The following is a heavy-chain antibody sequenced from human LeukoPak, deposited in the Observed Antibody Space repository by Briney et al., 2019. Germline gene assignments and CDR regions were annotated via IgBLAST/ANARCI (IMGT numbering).Heavy chain of an antibody. CDR3: AKLLVSVYGDYSDDYYFDY. CDR2: ISGSGGST. CDR1: GFTFSSYG. Sequence: PGGSLRLSCAASGFTFSSYGMSWVRQTPGKGLEWVSAISGSGGSTYYADSVKGRFTISRDNSKNTLYLQMNSLRAEDTAVYYCAKLLVSVYGDYSDDYYFDYWGQGTLVTVSS. D-gene: IGHD4-17*01. J-gene: IGHJ4*02. V-gene: IGHV3-23*01.